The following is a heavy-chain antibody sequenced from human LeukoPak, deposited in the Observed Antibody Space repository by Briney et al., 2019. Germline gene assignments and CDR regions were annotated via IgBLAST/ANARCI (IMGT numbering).Heavy chain of an antibody. Sequence: GRSLRLSCAASGFTFSSYAMHWVRQAPGKGLEWVAVISYDGSNKYYADSVKGRFTISRDNSKNTLYLQMNSLRAEDTAVYYCARGATVVILSTFDYRGQGTLVTVSS. D-gene: IGHD4-23*01. V-gene: IGHV3-30-3*01. CDR2: ISYDGSNK. J-gene: IGHJ4*02. CDR1: GFTFSSYA. CDR3: ARGATVVILSTFDY.